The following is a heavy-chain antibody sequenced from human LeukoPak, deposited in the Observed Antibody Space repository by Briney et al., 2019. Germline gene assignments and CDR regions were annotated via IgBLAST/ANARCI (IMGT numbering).Heavy chain of an antibody. CDR2: IWYDGSSK. CDR3: AKSSTYSSGAHAYDI. Sequence: GGSLRLSCVASGFTFSNNGMHWVRQAPGKGLEWVAVIWYDGSSKYYADPVKGRFTISRDTSKNTLYLQVNSLRAEDTAVYYCAKSSTYSSGAHAYDIWGQGTLVTVSS. D-gene: IGHD6-19*01. CDR1: GFTFSNNG. J-gene: IGHJ3*02. V-gene: IGHV3-33*06.